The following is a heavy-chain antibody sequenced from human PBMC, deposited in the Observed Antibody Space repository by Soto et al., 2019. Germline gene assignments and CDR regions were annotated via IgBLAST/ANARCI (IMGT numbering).Heavy chain of an antibody. CDR1: GFTFSSYA. V-gene: IGHV3-23*01. CDR3: AGSRGYCSSTSCYYYYMDV. Sequence: GGSLRLSCAASGFTFSSYAMSWVRQAPGKGLEWVSAISGSGGSTYYADSVKGRFTISRDNSKNTLYLQMNSLRAEDTAVYYCAGSRGYCSSTSCYYYYMDVWGKGTTVTVSS. CDR2: ISGSGGST. J-gene: IGHJ6*03. D-gene: IGHD2-2*01.